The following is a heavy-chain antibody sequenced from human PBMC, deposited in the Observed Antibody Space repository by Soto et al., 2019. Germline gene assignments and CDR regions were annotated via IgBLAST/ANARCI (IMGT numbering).Heavy chain of an antibody. J-gene: IGHJ6*02. V-gene: IGHV3-48*01. Sequence: GGSLRLSCSASGFTFSLHSMSWVRQAPGKGLEWVSYISTGSTNIHYADSVKGRFTISRDSASSSLYLQMNSLRGDDTAVYYCARGVRTDYYQYYGMDVWGQGTTVTVSS. CDR1: GFTFSLHS. D-gene: IGHD3-9*01. CDR2: ISTGSTNI. CDR3: ARGVRTDYYQYYGMDV.